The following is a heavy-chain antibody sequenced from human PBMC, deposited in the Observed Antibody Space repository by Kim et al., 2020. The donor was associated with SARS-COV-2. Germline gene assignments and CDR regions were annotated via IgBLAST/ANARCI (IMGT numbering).Heavy chain of an antibody. CDR1: GFTFTSSA. D-gene: IGHD3-22*01. J-gene: IGHJ4*02. CDR2: IVVGSGNT. CDR3: AAGDSSGYYLGLDY. Sequence: SVKVSCKASGFTFTSSAVQWVRQARGQRLEWIGWIVVGSGNTNYAQKFQERVTITRDMSTSTAYMELSSLRSEDTAVYYCAAGDSSGYYLGLDYWGQGTLVTVSS. V-gene: IGHV1-58*01.